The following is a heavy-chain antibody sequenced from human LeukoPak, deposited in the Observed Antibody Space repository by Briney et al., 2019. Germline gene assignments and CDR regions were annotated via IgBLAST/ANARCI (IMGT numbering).Heavy chain of an antibody. CDR3: ARRGDSSSAYYYYYYMDV. V-gene: IGHV4-39*01. D-gene: IGHD6-6*01. CDR1: GVSISSSSYY. J-gene: IGHJ6*03. CDR2: IYYSGST. Sequence: SETLSLTCTVSGVSISSSSYYWGWIRQPPGKGLEWIGSIYYSGSTYYNPSLKSRVTISVDTSKNQFSLKLSSVTAADTAVYYCARRGDSSSAYYYYYYMDVWGKGTTVTVPS.